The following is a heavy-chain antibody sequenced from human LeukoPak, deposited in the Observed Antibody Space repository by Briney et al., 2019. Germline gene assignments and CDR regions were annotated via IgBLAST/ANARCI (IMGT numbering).Heavy chain of an antibody. Sequence: GGSLRLSCAASGFTFSSYAMHWVRQAPGKGLEWVAVISYDGSNKYYADSVKGRFTISRDNSKNTLYLQMNSLRAEDTAVYYCARDQVDRIWYFDYWGQGTLVTVSS. CDR2: ISYDGSNK. V-gene: IGHV3-30*04. D-gene: IGHD1-14*01. CDR3: ARDQVDRIWYFDY. J-gene: IGHJ4*02. CDR1: GFTFSSYA.